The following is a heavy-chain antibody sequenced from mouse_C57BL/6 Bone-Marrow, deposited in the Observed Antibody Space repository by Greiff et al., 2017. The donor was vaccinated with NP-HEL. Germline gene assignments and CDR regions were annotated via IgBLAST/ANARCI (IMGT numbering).Heavy chain of an antibody. CDR3: ARGITTVVAHYAMDY. CDR1: GYSITSGYY. V-gene: IGHV3-6*01. Sequence: VQLKESGPGLVKPSQSLSLTCSVTGYSITSGYYWNWIRQFPGNKLEWMGYISYDGSNNYNPSLKNRISITRDTSKNQFFLKLNSVTTEDTATYYCARGITTVVAHYAMDYWGQGTSVTVSS. CDR2: ISYDGSN. J-gene: IGHJ4*01. D-gene: IGHD1-1*01.